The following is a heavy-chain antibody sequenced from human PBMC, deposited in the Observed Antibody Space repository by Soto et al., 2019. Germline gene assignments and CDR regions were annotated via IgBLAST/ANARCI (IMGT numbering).Heavy chain of an antibody. V-gene: IGHV3-30*18. Sequence: LRLSCAASGFTFSSYGMHWVRQAPGKGLEWVAVISYDGSNKYYADSVKGRFTISRDNSKNTLYLQMNSLRAEDTAVYYCAKADYYDSSGGFDYWGQGTLVTVSS. D-gene: IGHD3-22*01. J-gene: IGHJ4*02. CDR1: GFTFSSYG. CDR3: AKADYYDSSGGFDY. CDR2: ISYDGSNK.